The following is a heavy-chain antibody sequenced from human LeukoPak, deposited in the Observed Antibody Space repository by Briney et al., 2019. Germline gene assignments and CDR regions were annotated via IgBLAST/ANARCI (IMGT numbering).Heavy chain of an antibody. J-gene: IGHJ3*02. CDR2: INPNSGST. Sequence: ASVKVSCNASGYTFTGYYMHWVRQAPGQRLEWMGWINPNSGSTNYAQKFQGRVTMTRDTSISTAYMELSSLRSDDTAVYYCAGLTGTGAFDIWGQGTMVTVSS. CDR1: GYTFTGYY. D-gene: IGHD1-7*01. V-gene: IGHV1-2*02. CDR3: AGLTGTGAFDI.